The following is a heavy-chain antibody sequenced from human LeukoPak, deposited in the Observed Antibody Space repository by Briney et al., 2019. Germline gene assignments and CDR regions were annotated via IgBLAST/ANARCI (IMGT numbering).Heavy chain of an antibody. D-gene: IGHD2-2*01. CDR3: ASLPTQYCSSTRCKTFFDY. J-gene: IGHJ4*02. CDR1: GGSISSGVYY. V-gene: IGHV4-31*03. CDR2: ISYSGST. Sequence: SQTLSLTCTVSGGSISSGVYYWSWIRQHPGKGLEWIGYISYSGSTYYNPSLKSRLTISVDTSKNQFSLKLSSVTAADTAVYYCASLPTQYCSSTRCKTFFDYWGQGTLVTVSS.